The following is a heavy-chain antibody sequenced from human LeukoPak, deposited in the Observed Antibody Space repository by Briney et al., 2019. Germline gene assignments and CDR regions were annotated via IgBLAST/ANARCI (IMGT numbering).Heavy chain of an antibody. J-gene: IGHJ4*02. V-gene: IGHV4-34*01. CDR2: INHSGST. CDR1: GGSFSNYY. Sequence: SETLSLTCAVYGGSFSNYYWSWIRQPPGKGLEWIGEINHSGSTNYNPSLKSRVTISVDTSKNQFSLKLSSVTAADTAVYYCARSRVWSDYWGYFDYWGQGTLVTVSS. D-gene: IGHD3-3*01. CDR3: ARSRVWSDYWGYFDY.